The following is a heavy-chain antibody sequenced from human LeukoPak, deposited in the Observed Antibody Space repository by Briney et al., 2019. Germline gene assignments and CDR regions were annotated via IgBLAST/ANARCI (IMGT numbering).Heavy chain of an antibody. CDR1: GFTFSSYW. Sequence: GESLRLSCAASGFTFSSYWMSWVRQAPGKGLEWVANIKQDGSEKYYVDSVKGRFTISRDNAKNSLYLQMNSLRAEDTAVYYCAKVTAARQHYYMDVWGKGTTVTVSS. D-gene: IGHD6-6*01. CDR3: AKVTAARQHYYMDV. J-gene: IGHJ6*03. V-gene: IGHV3-7*01. CDR2: IKQDGSEK.